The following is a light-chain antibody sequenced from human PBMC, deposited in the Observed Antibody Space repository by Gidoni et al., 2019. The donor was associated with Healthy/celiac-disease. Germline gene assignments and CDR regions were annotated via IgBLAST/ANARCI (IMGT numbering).Light chain of an antibody. CDR2: GAS. Sequence: ILLTQSPGTLSLSPGERATLSCRASQRVSGNYLAWYQQKPGQAPRLLIYGASSRATGIPGRFSGSGSGTDFTLTISGLEPEDFAVYYCQHYSGSPEGFGQGTKVEIK. J-gene: IGKJ1*01. V-gene: IGKV3-20*01. CDR3: QHYSGSPEG. CDR1: QRVSGNY.